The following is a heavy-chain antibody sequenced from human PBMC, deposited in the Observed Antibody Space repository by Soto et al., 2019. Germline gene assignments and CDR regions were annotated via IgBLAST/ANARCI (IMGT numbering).Heavy chain of an antibody. CDR2: ISYDGSNK. V-gene: IGHV3-30*18. CDR1: GFTFSSYG. J-gene: IGHJ4*02. D-gene: IGHD4-4*01. Sequence: GGSLRLSCAASGFTFSSYGMHWVRQAPGKGLEWVAVISYDGSNKYYADSVKGRFTISRDNSKNTLYLQMNSLRAEDTAVYYCAKVHDYSTEPQSTGLNFDYWGQGTLVTVSS. CDR3: AKVHDYSTEPQSTGLNFDY.